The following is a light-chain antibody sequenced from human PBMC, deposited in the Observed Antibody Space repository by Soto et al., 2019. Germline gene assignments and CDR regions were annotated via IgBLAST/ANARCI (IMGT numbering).Light chain of an antibody. V-gene: IGKV3-20*01. CDR3: RQYGIVPWT. CDR2: GAS. Sequence: EIVLTQSPGTLSLSPGERATLSCRASQSVIYLAWYQQKPGQAPRLLFYGASTRATGIPGRCSGSGSGTAFTLTISRMEPEDSEVYYCRQYGIVPWTFGQGTKVEIK. CDR1: QSVIY. J-gene: IGKJ1*01.